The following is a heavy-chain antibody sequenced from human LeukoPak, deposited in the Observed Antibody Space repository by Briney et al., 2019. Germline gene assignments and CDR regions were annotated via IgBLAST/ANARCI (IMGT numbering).Heavy chain of an antibody. CDR1: GFTFSSYE. V-gene: IGHV3-48*03. CDR3: ARDWDWGSFDY. J-gene: IGHJ4*02. D-gene: IGHD3/OR15-3a*01. Sequence: GGSLRLSCAASGFTFSSYEMNWVRQAPGKGLEWVSYISSSGSTIYYADSVKGRFTISRDNAKNSLYLHMNSLRAEDTAVYYCARDWDWGSFDYWGQGTLVTVSS. CDR2: ISSSGSTI.